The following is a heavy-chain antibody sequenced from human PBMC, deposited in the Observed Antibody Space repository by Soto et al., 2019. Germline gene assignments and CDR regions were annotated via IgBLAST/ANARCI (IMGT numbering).Heavy chain of an antibody. V-gene: IGHV3-23*01. J-gene: IGHJ4*02. CDR1: GFTFSSSA. D-gene: IGHD5-18*01. Sequence: EVQLLESGGGLVQPGGSLRLSCTASGFTFSSSAMTWVRQAPGKGLEWVSTISGSGGSTYYADSVKGRLTISRDNSKNTLYLQMNSLRAEDTAIYYCAKVHGYSYGYSDSWGQGTLVTVSS. CDR2: ISGSGGST. CDR3: AKVHGYSYGYSDS.